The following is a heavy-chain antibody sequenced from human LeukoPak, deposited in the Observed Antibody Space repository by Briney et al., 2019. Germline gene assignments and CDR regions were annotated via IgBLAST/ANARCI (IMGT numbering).Heavy chain of an antibody. Sequence: SETLSLTCAVYGGSFSGYYWSWIRQPPGKGLEWIGEINHSGSTNYNPSLKSRVTMSVDTSKNQFSLKLSSVTAADTAVYYCARDRGYCSGGSCYGSFWFDPWGQGTLVTVSS. CDR2: INHSGST. D-gene: IGHD2-15*01. CDR3: ARDRGYCSGGSCYGSFWFDP. CDR1: GGSFSGYY. J-gene: IGHJ5*02. V-gene: IGHV4-34*01.